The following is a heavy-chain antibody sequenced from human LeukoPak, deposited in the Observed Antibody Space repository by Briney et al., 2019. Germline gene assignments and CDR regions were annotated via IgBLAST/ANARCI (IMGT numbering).Heavy chain of an antibody. D-gene: IGHD6-19*01. J-gene: IGHJ4*02. CDR2: INPNSGGT. Sequence: RASVKVSCKASGYTFTGYYMHWVRQAPGQGLEWMGWINPNSGGTNYAQKFQGRVTMTRDTSISTAYMELSRLRSDDTAVYYCARGRSSGWYGDYFDYWGQGTLVTVSS. CDR3: ARGRSSGWYGDYFDY. V-gene: IGHV1-2*02. CDR1: GYTFTGYY.